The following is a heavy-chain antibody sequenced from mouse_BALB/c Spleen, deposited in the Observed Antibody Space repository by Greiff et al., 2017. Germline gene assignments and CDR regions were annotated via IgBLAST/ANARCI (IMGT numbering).Heavy chain of an antibody. CDR1: GFSLTSYG. V-gene: IGHV2-9*02. Sequence: QVQLQQSGPGLVAPSQSLSITCTVSGFSLTSYGVHWVRQPPGKGLEWLGVIWAGGSTNYNSALMSRLSISKDNSKSQVFLKMNSLQTDDTAMYYCARDGDYDGSGFAYWGQGTLVTVPA. D-gene: IGHD2-4*01. CDR3: ARDGDYDGSGFAY. J-gene: IGHJ3*01. CDR2: IWAGGST.